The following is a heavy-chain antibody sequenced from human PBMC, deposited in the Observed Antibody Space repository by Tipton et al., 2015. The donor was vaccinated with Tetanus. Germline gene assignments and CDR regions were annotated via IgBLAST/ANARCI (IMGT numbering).Heavy chain of an antibody. CDR3: ARRVYDSEETRIDY. J-gene: IGHJ4*02. CDR1: GYTFTSYD. Sequence: QVQLVQSGAEVKKPGASVKVSCKASGYTFTSYDINWVRQATGQGLEWMGWMSPNSGNTGYAQKFQGRVTMTRNTSISTAYMELSSPRSEDTAVYYCARRVYDSEETRIDYWGQGTLVTVSS. D-gene: IGHD3-22*01. V-gene: IGHV1-8*01. CDR2: MSPNSGNT.